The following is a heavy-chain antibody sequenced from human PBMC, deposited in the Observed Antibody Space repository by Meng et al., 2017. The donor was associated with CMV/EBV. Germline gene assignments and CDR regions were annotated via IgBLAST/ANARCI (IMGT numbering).Heavy chain of an antibody. D-gene: IGHD7-27*01. V-gene: IGHV3-74*01. CDR3: ARVASWGGVGGPLDY. Sequence: GESLKISCAASGFTFSSYWMHWVRQAPGKGLVWVSRINSDGSSTSYADSVKGRFTISRDNAKNTLYLQMNSLRAEDTAVYYCARVASWGGVGGPLDYWGQGTLVTVSS. CDR2: INSDGSST. J-gene: IGHJ4*02. CDR1: GFTFSSYW.